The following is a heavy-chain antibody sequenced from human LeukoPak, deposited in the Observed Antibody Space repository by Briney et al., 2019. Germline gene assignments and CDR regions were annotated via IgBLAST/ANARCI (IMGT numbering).Heavy chain of an antibody. D-gene: IGHD6-19*01. J-gene: IGHJ4*02. CDR2: IYPGDSDT. Sequence: GESLKISCQGSGYSSTSYWIGWVRQMPGKGLEWMGIIYPGDSDTRYSPSFQGQVTISADKSINTAYLQWSSLKASDTAMYYCATAYSTGWYYFDYWGQGTLVTVSS. CDR1: GYSSTSYW. V-gene: IGHV5-51*01. CDR3: ATAYSTGWYYFDY.